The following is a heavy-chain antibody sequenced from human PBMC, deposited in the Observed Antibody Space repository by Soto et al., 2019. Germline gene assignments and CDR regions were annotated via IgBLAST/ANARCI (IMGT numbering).Heavy chain of an antibody. D-gene: IGHD3-10*01. J-gene: IGHJ4*02. CDR1: GFTFSSYA. CDR2: ISDSGDTT. V-gene: IGHV3-23*01. Sequence: EVQLLESGGGLVQPGGSLRLPCAASGFTFSSYAMTWVRQAPGEGLEWVSTISDSGDTTFYAGSVRGRFTISRDNSKNAVHLQMNGLRAEDTAVYYCAKDRLAAVTRGYYDYWGQGTLVTVSS. CDR3: AKDRLAAVTRGYYDY.